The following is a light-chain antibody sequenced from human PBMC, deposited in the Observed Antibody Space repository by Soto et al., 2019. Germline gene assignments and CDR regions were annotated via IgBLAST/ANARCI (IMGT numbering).Light chain of an antibody. CDR3: SAHTYGALV. J-gene: IGLJ2*01. CDR1: NSDVGIYNL. V-gene: IGLV2-14*02. Sequence: QSALTQPASVSGSPGQSITVSCTGINSDVGIYNLVSWYQHHPGKAPKLVIYEGTKRPSGVSSRFSGSKSGNTASLTISGLQAEDEADYYCSAHTYGALVFGGGTKLTVL. CDR2: EGT.